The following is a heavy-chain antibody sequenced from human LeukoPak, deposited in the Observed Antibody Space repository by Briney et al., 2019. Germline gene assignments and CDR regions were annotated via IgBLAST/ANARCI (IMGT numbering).Heavy chain of an antibody. CDR2: ISGSGGST. CDR1: GFPFSNYV. Sequence: GGSLRLSCAASGFPFSNYVMNWVRQAPGKGLEWVSAISGSGGSTYYADSVKGRRFTISRDNSKNTLYLQMNSLRAEDTAVYYCARALTEGAFDIWGQGTMVTVSS. CDR3: ARALTEGAFDI. V-gene: IGHV3-23*01. J-gene: IGHJ3*02.